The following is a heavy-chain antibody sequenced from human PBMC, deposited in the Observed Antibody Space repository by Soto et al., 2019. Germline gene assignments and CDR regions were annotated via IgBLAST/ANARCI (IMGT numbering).Heavy chain of an antibody. CDR3: AATGGNYFGLDV. J-gene: IGHJ6*02. Sequence: ASVKVSCKSSDNTFTHYGINWVRQAPGQGLEWMGWISGYNGNTKYAQRFQDRVTMTADTSTRTAFMEVRSLTSDDTGVYFCAATGGNYFGLDVWGQGTTVTVSS. D-gene: IGHD2-8*02. CDR2: ISGYNGNT. CDR1: DNTFTHYG. V-gene: IGHV1-18*01.